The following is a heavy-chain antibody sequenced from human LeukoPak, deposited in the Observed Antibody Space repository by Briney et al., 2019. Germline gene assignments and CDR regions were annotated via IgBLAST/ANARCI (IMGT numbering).Heavy chain of an antibody. J-gene: IGHJ4*02. CDR1: GFTFSSYG. V-gene: IGHV3-23*01. CDR3: AKTPHRQWLEYFDY. CDR2: ISGSGGST. Sequence: PGGSLRLSCAASGFTFSSYGMSWVRQAPGKGLEWVSAISGSGGSTYYADSVKGRFTISRDNSKNTLYLQMNSPRAEDTAVYYCAKTPHRQWLEYFDYWGQGTLVTVSS. D-gene: IGHD6-19*01.